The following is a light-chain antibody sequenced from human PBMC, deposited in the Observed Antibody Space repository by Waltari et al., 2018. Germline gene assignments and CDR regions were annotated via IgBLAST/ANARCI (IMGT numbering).Light chain of an antibody. Sequence: QTVVTQEPSFSVSPGGTVTLTCGLRSGSVSTSYYPSWYQQTPGQAPRPLIYSTNTLSFGVPDRFSGSILGNNAVLTITGAQADDESDYYCVLYMGGGILFGGGTKLTVL. J-gene: IGLJ3*02. V-gene: IGLV8-61*01. CDR3: VLYMGGGIL. CDR1: SGSVSTSYY. CDR2: STN.